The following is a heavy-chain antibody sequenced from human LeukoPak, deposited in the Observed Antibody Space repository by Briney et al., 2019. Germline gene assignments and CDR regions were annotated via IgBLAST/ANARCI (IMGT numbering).Heavy chain of an antibody. Sequence: GGSLRLSCAASGFSFGDYSMTWVRQAPGKGLEWVSYIRSDSSAIYYADSVKGRFTISRDNAKKSLYLQMNSLRAEDTAVYYCASREGSYYDSSGIALGIWGQGTLVTVSS. CDR3: ASREGSYYDSSGIALGI. D-gene: IGHD3-22*01. CDR1: GFSFGDYS. V-gene: IGHV3-48*01. CDR2: IRSDSSAI. J-gene: IGHJ4*02.